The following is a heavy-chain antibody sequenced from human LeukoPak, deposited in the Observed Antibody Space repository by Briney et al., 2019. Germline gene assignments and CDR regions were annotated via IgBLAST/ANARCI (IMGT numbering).Heavy chain of an antibody. Sequence: GGSLRLSCAASGFTFSSYSMNWVRQAPGKGLEWVSFISGSSSYMSYADSVKGRFTISRDNAKNTLYLQMNSLRAEDTAVYYCARDYTAAIDYWGQGTLVTVSS. CDR1: GFTFSSYS. J-gene: IGHJ4*02. CDR3: ARDYTAAIDY. V-gene: IGHV3-21*01. CDR2: ISGSSSYM. D-gene: IGHD5-18*01.